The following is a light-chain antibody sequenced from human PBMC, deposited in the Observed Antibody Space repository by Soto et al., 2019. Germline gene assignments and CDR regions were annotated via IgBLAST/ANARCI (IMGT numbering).Light chain of an antibody. CDR2: GTS. CDR1: QSVTSSY. J-gene: IGKJ1*01. Sequence: EIVLTQSPGTLSLSPGERATLSCRASQSVTSSYLACYKQKPGQAPRLLIYGTSSRATAIPDRFSGSGSGTDFTLTISRLEPEDFAVYYCQQYGSSSWTFGQGTKVEIK. V-gene: IGKV3-20*01. CDR3: QQYGSSSWT.